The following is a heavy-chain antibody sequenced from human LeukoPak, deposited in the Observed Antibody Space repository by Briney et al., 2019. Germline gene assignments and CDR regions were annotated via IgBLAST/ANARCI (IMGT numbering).Heavy chain of an antibody. V-gene: IGHV3-49*04. CDR3: TREAETYYYDSSGYFKIWYFDY. J-gene: IGHJ4*02. D-gene: IGHD3-22*01. Sequence: GGSLRLSCTASGFTFGDYAMSWVRQAPGKGLEWVGFIRSKAYGGTTEYAASVKGRFTISRGDSKSIAYLQMNSLKTEDTAVYYCTREAETYYYDSSGYFKIWYFDYWGQGTLVTVSS. CDR2: IRSKAYGGTT. CDR1: GFTFGDYA.